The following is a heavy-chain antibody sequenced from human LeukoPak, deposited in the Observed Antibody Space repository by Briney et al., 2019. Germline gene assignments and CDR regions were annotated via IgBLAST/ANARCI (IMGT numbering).Heavy chain of an antibody. Sequence: PGGSLRLSCAASGFTFSSYSMNWVRQAPGKGLEWVSSISSSSSYIYYADSVKGRFTISRDNAKNSLYLQMNSLRAEDTAAYYCARDTRTTYYYGSGSYYYYYGMDVWGKGTTVTVSS. V-gene: IGHV3-21*01. CDR3: ARDTRTTYYYGSGSYYYYYGMDV. CDR1: GFTFSSYS. D-gene: IGHD3-10*01. J-gene: IGHJ6*04. CDR2: ISSSSSYI.